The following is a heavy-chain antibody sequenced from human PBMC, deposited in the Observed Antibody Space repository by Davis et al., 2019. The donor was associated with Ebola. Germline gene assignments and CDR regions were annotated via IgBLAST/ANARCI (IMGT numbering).Heavy chain of an antibody. CDR2: ISAYNGNT. Sequence: ASVKVSCKASGYTFTSYYMHWVRQAPGQGLEWMGWISAYNGNTNYAQKLQGRVTMTTDTSTSTAYMELRSLRSDDTAVYYCARDSPLPDDYIWGSYRPAFDIWGQGTMVTVSS. D-gene: IGHD3-16*02. CDR3: ARDSPLPDDYIWGSYRPAFDI. J-gene: IGHJ3*02. V-gene: IGHV1-18*04. CDR1: GYTFTSYY.